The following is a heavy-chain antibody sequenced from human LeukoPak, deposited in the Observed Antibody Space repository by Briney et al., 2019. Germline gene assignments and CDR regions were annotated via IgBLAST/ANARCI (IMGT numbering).Heavy chain of an antibody. CDR1: GYTFTSYY. Sequence: ASVKVSCKASGYTFTSYYMHWVRQAPGQGLEWMGLINPTGGSTGYAQKFQGRVTMTRDMSTSTDYMEMSSLTSEDMAVYYCARDGRRHGSGSYSVGFDYWGQGTLVTVSS. J-gene: IGHJ4*02. V-gene: IGHV1-46*01. CDR2: INPTGGST. D-gene: IGHD3-10*01. CDR3: ARDGRRHGSGSYSVGFDY.